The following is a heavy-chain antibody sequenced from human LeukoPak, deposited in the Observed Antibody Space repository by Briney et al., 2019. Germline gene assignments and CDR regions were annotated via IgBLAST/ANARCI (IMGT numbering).Heavy chain of an antibody. J-gene: IGHJ4*02. CDR2: NSSSSSTK. Sequence: GGSLRLSCAASGFTLSSYEMKWGRQAPGKGLGRVSYNSSSSSTKNYADSVKGRFTISRDNAKSSLYLQMNSLRAEDTAYYYCARFAGSYYYFDYWGRGTLVTVSS. D-gene: IGHD1-26*01. CDR1: GFTLSSYE. V-gene: IGHV3-48*03. CDR3: ARFAGSYYYFDY.